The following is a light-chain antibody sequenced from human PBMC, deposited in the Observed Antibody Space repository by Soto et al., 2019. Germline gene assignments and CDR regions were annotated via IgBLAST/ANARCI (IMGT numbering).Light chain of an antibody. V-gene: IGKV3-15*01. CDR3: QQYNNWPPYT. CDR2: GAS. J-gene: IGKJ2*01. CDR1: QSVSNN. Sequence: EIVMTQSPATLSVYAGERVTLSCRASQSVSNNLAWYQQKPGQAPRLLIYGASTRATGVPARFSGSGSGTEYTLTISTLQSEDFAVYYCQQYNNWPPYTFGQGTKWIS.